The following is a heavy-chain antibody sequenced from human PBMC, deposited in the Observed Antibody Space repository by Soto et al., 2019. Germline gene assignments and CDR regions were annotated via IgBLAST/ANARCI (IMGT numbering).Heavy chain of an antibody. D-gene: IGHD1-26*01. J-gene: IGHJ4*01. V-gene: IGHV1-8*01. CDR3: AKDLLRVGVGASFYFDY. CDR1: GYTFTTFE. Sequence: GASVKVSCKASGYTFTTFEINWVRQATGQGLEWMGWMNPNSGNTHYAQKFQGRVTMTRNTSISTAYMDLTSLRSEDTAIYYCAKDLLRVGVGASFYFDYWGHGTLVTVSS. CDR2: MNPNSGNT.